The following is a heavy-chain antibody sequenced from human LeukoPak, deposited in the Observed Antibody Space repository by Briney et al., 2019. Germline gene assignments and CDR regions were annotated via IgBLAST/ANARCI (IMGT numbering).Heavy chain of an antibody. CDR2: ISYDGSYK. J-gene: IGHJ4*02. CDR1: GFTFSSYP. CDR3: ARDRDSSSWFDY. Sequence: SGGSLRLSCGASGFTFSSYPMRWVRQAPGKGLEWVAVISYDGSYKNYADSVKGRFTISRDNSRNTLYLQMNSLRGEDTAVYYCARDRDSSSWFDYWGQGALVTVSS. V-gene: IGHV3-30-3*01. D-gene: IGHD6-13*01.